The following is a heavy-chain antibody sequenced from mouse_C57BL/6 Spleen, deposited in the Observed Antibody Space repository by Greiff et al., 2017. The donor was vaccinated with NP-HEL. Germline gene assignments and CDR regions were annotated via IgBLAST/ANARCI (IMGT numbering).Heavy chain of an antibody. Sequence: EVQLQQSGAELVRPGASVKLSCTASGFNIKDDYMHWVKQRPEQGLEWIGWIDPENGDTEYASKFQGKATITADTSSNTAYLQLSSLTSEDTAVYYFTLYDGYYVAWFAYWGQGTLVTVSA. CDR1: GFNIKDDY. V-gene: IGHV14-4*01. J-gene: IGHJ3*01. CDR3: TLYDGYYVAWFAY. CDR2: IDPENGDT. D-gene: IGHD2-3*01.